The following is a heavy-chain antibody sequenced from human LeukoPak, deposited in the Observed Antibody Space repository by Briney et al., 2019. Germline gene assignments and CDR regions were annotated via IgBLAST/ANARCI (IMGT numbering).Heavy chain of an antibody. CDR1: GGSISSGDYY. V-gene: IGHV4-30-4*01. D-gene: IGHD5-24*01. Sequence: PSQTLSLTCTVSGGSISSGDYYWSWIRQPPGKGLEWIGYIYYSGSTYYNPSLKSRVTISVDTSKNQFSLKLSSVTAADTAVYYCARVEGDGYNYWFDPWGQGTLVTVSS. CDR2: IYYSGST. J-gene: IGHJ5*02. CDR3: ARVEGDGYNYWFDP.